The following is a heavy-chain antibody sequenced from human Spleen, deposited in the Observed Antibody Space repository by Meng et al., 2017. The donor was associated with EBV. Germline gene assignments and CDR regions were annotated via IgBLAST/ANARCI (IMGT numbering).Heavy chain of an antibody. D-gene: IGHD1/OR15-1a*01. CDR3: ARALWNKVDF. CDR1: GASVNSGSYY. CDR2: IYHGGGT. V-gene: IGHV4-61*01. Sequence: QAQLHESGPALLKPSETLSLTCTVSGASVNSGSYYWSWIRQPPGKELEWIGYIYHGGGTSYNPSLKSRVTISVDASKNEFSLKLFSVTAADTAVYYCARALWNKVDFWGQGTLVTVSS. J-gene: IGHJ4*02.